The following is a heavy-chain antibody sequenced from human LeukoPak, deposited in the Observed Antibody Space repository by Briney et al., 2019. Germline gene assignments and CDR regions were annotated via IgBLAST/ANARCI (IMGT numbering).Heavy chain of an antibody. Sequence: SETLSLTCAAYGGSFSGYYWSWIRQPPGKGLEWIGEINHSGSTNYNPSLKSRVTISVDTPKNQFSLKLSSVTAADTAVYYCARALPAPDSSGYYYYFDYWGQGTLVTVSS. J-gene: IGHJ4*02. CDR1: GGSFSGYY. V-gene: IGHV4-34*01. CDR2: INHSGST. D-gene: IGHD3-22*01. CDR3: ARALPAPDSSGYYYYFDY.